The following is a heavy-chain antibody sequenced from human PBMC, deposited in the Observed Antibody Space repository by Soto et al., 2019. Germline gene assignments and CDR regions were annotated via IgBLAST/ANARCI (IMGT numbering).Heavy chain of an antibody. Sequence: GETLTLSCAASGYSFNIYNMDWFRQAPGKGLEWVSFIIRSSGITDYADSVKGRFTISIDNAKNSLYLKMNSLRAEDTAVYYCARQITVRSAGEYFDHWGQGVLVTVSS. CDR1: GYSFNIYN. D-gene: IGHD3-10*01. J-gene: IGHJ4*02. CDR3: ARQITVRSAGEYFDH. CDR2: IIRSSGIT. V-gene: IGHV3-21*01.